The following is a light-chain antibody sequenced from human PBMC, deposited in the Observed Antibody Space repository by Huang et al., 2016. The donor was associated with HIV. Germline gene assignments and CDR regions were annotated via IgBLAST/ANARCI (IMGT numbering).Light chain of an antibody. Sequence: IVMTQPPLSLPVRPGEPASISCRSRQSLLDSDDGTTYLDWDQQKPGQSPQLLISTHSQRASVGPDRFSCSGSGSDFTLKISRGEAEDVGIYYCMQRIEFPLTFGGGTKVEIK. V-gene: IGKV2-40*01. CDR1: QSLLDSDDGTTY. CDR3: MQRIEFPLT. CDR2: THS. J-gene: IGKJ4*02.